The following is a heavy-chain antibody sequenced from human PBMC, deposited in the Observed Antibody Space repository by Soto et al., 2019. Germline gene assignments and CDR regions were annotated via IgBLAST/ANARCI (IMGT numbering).Heavy chain of an antibody. D-gene: IGHD1-26*01. CDR1: GYTFTGHY. CDR2: IGPESGAT. V-gene: IGHV1-2*02. CDR3: GRGRSGQIVVFY. J-gene: IGHJ4*02. Sequence: ASVKVSCKASGYTFTGHYIHWVRQAPGQGPEWMGEIGPESGATRYAQRFQGRVTMTRDMSITTVYMELNNLSPDDTAVYYCGRGRSGQIVVFYWGQGTPVTVSS.